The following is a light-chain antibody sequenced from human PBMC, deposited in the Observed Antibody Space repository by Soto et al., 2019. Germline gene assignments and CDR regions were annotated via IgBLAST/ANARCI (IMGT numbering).Light chain of an antibody. CDR1: SSNIGSYT. CDR2: SNN. J-gene: IGLJ2*01. CDR3: AAWDDSLNGVV. Sequence: QPVLTQPPSASGTPGQRVTISCSGGSSNIGSYTVNWYQQLPGTAPKLLIYSNNQRPSGVPDRFSGSKSGTSVSLAISGLQSEDEADYYCAAWDDSLNGVVFGGGTQLTVL. V-gene: IGLV1-44*01.